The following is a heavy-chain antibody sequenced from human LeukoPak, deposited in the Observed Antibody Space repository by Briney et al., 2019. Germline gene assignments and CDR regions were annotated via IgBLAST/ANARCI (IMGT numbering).Heavy chain of an antibody. V-gene: IGHV4-59*12. J-gene: IGHJ4*02. Sequence: SETLSLTCTVSGGSISSYYWSWIRQPPGKELEWMGSIYYSGSTYYNPSLKSRVTISVDTSKNQFSVKLSSVTAADTAVYYCARSIRGYSSGWYYFDYWGQGTLITVSS. CDR1: GGSISSYY. D-gene: IGHD6-19*01. CDR2: IYYSGST. CDR3: ARSIRGYSSGWYYFDY.